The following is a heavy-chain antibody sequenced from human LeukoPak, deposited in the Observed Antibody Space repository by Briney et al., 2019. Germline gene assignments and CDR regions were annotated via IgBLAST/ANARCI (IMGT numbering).Heavy chain of an antibody. D-gene: IGHD5-24*01. V-gene: IGHV3-74*01. Sequence: PGGSLRLSCAASGFTFSSYWVYWVRQAPGKGLVWVSRINSDGSRTSDADSVKGRFTISRDNAKNTLFLQMNSLRAEDTAVYYCARDPDGNSLLDYWGQGTLVTVSS. CDR1: GFTFSSYW. CDR2: INSDGSRT. CDR3: ARDPDGNSLLDY. J-gene: IGHJ4*02.